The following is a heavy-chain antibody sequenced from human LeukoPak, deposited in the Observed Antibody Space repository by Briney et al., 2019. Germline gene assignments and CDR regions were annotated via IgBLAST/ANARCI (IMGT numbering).Heavy chain of an antibody. D-gene: IGHD5-12*01. CDR2: ISWNSGSI. Sequence: GGSLRLSCAASGFTFDDYAMHWVRQAPGKGLEWVSGISWNSGSIGYADSVKGRFTISRDNAKNSLYLQMNSLKAEDTALYYCAKDWDSGYSYYFDYWGQGTLVTVSS. CDR1: GFTFDDYA. V-gene: IGHV3-9*01. CDR3: AKDWDSGYSYYFDY. J-gene: IGHJ4*02.